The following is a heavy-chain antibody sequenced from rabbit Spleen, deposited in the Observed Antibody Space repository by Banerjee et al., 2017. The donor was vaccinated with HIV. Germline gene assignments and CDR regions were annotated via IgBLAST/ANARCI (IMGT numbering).Heavy chain of an antibody. V-gene: IGHV1S40*01. CDR2: IDIGSSGFT. CDR1: GLDFSGDSY. D-gene: IGHD1-1*01. Sequence: QSLEESGGDLVKPGASLTLTCKASGLDFSGDSYDSYMCWVRQAPGKGLEWNACIDIGSSGFTYFASWAKGRFTISKTSSTTVTLQMTSLTAADTATYFCARDTSSSFSSYGMDLWGPGTLVTVS. CDR3: ARDTSSSFSSYGMDL. J-gene: IGHJ6*01.